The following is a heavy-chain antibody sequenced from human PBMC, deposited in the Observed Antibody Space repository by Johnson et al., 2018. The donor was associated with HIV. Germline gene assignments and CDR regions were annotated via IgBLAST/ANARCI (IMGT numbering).Heavy chain of an antibody. CDR1: GFTFSSYA. J-gene: IGHJ3*01. D-gene: IGHD3-10*01. Sequence: QVQLVESGGGVVQPGRSLRLSCAASGFTFSSYAMHWVRQAPGKGLEWVAVISYDGSNKYYADSVKGRFTISRDNSKNTLYLQMISLRAEDTAVYFCARALSRFGVSDAFDVWGQGTMVTVSS. CDR2: ISYDGSNK. V-gene: IGHV3-30*04. CDR3: ARALSRFGVSDAFDV.